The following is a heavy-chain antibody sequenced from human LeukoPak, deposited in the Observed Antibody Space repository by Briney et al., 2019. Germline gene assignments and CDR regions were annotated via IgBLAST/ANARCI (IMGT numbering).Heavy chain of an antibody. Sequence: SGTLSLTCTVSGGSISSRSYSWVWIRQSPGKGLEWIGSTYYDGSTDYNSSLKSRVSMSVDTSRNQFSLKLTSVTAADTAVYFCAKGYTNGVNQEVWLDSWGQGTLVTVSS. CDR2: TYYDGST. V-gene: IGHV4-39*07. J-gene: IGHJ5*01. D-gene: IGHD1-14*01. CDR1: GGSISSRSYS. CDR3: AKGYTNGVNQEVWLDS.